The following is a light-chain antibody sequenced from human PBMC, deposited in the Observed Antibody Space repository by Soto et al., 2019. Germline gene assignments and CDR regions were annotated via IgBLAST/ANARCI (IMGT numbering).Light chain of an antibody. CDR2: EVT. Sequence: QSALTQPASVSGSPGQSITISCTGTSSDVGGYNFVSWYQQHPGKVPKLLLYEVTSRPSGVSNRFSGSKSGNTASLTISGLQAEDAADYYCNSYTPSSTPLLGSRTKVTV. CDR1: SSDVGGYNF. J-gene: IGLJ1*01. CDR3: NSYTPSSTPL. V-gene: IGLV2-14*03.